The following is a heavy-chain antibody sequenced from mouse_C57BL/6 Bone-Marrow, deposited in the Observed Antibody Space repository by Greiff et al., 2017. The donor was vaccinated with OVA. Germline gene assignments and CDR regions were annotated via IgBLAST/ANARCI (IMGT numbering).Heavy chain of an antibody. V-gene: IGHV7-3*01. CDR1: GFTFTDYY. J-gene: IGHJ1*03. Sequence: EVNVVESGGGLVQPGGSLSLSCAASGFTFTDYYMSWVRQPPGKALEWLGFIRNKANGYTSEYSASVKGRFTISRDNSPSILYLQTNSLRAWDSATYYCARDDHYYGSRGYFDVWGTGTTVTVSS. D-gene: IGHD1-1*01. CDR2: IRNKANGYTS. CDR3: ARDDHYYGSRGYFDV.